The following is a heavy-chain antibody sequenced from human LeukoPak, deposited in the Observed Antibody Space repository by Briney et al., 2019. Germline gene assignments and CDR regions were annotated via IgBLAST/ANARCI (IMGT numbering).Heavy chain of an antibody. CDR3: ARRQYRSSWYYFDY. CDR2: INSDGSTT. Sequence: GGSLRLPCAASGFSLSSYWMHWVRQAPGKGLVWVSRINSDGSTTNYADSVKGRFTISRNNAKNTLYLQMNSLRAEDTAVYYCARRQYRSSWYYFDYWGQGTLVTVSS. CDR1: GFSLSSYW. J-gene: IGHJ4*02. V-gene: IGHV3-74*01. D-gene: IGHD6-13*01.